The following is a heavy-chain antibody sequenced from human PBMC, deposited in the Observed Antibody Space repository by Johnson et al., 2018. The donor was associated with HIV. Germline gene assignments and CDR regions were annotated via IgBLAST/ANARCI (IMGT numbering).Heavy chain of an antibody. D-gene: IGHD4-23*01. J-gene: IGHJ3*02. CDR3: ARDQVAVVSPGAAFDI. CDR1: GFTFSSYA. V-gene: IGHV3-30*04. Sequence: QVQLVESGGGVVQPGTSLRLSCSASGFTFSSYAMHWVRQAPGKGLEWVAVISYDGRNTFYADSVKGRFNISRDNSKNTLYLQMNSLRAEDTAVYYCARDQVAVVSPGAAFDIWGQGTMVTVSS. CDR2: ISYDGRNT.